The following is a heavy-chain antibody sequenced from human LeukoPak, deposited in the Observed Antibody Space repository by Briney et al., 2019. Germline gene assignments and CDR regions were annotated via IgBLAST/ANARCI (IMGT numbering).Heavy chain of an antibody. CDR3: ARVRRTRRDAFDI. J-gene: IGHJ3*02. D-gene: IGHD1-1*01. CDR2: INHSGST. V-gene: IGHV4-34*01. Sequence: SETLSLTCAVYGVSFSGYYWSWIRQPPGKGLEWIGEINHSGSTNYNPSLKSRVTISVDTSRNQFSLKLSSVTAADTAVYYCARVRRTRRDAFDIWGQGTMVTVSS. CDR1: GVSFSGYY.